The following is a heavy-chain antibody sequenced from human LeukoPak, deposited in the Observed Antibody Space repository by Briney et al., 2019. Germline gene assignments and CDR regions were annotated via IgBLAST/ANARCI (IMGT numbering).Heavy chain of an antibody. Sequence: GGSLRLSCAASGFAVSSNYMSWVRQAPGKGLEWVSVIYSGGSTYYADSVKGRFTISRDNSKNTLYLRMNSLRAEDTALYYCAKDINPYYYYDSSGHLGAFDIWGQGTMVTVSS. D-gene: IGHD3-22*01. V-gene: IGHV3-53*05. CDR2: IYSGGST. CDR3: AKDINPYYYYDSSGHLGAFDI. J-gene: IGHJ3*02. CDR1: GFAVSSNY.